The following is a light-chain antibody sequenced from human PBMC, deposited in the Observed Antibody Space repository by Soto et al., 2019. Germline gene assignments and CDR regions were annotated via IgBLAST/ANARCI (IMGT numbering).Light chain of an antibody. CDR1: TNDIGGYND. J-gene: IGLJ3*02. CDR2: EVR. V-gene: IGLV2-14*01. CDR3: CSYTVSDTLV. Sequence: QSALTQPASVSGSPGQSITISCSGTTNDIGGYNDVSWYQHHPGKVPKVIIYEVRNRPSGVSNRFSGSKSGNTASLTISGLQAEDEEDYYCCSYTVSDTLVFGGGTKLTVL.